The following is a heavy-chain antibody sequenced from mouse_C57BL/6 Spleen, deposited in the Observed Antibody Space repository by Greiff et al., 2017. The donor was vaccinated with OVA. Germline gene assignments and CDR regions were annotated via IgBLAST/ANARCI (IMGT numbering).Heavy chain of an antibody. CDR2: ILLGSGST. CDR3: ARLDWDRMDY. Sequence: QVQLQQSGAELMQPGASLKLSCKATGYTFTGYWIDWVRQRPGHGLELIGEILLGSGSTNYHDKFKGKATFTADTSSNTVYMQLSSLTTEDSAIYYCARLDWDRMDYWGQGTSVTVSS. V-gene: IGHV1-9*01. CDR1: GYTFTGYW. D-gene: IGHD4-1*01. J-gene: IGHJ4*01.